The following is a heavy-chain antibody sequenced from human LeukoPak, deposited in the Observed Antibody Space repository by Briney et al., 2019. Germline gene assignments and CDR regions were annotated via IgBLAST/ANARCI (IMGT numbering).Heavy chain of an antibody. CDR1: GFTFSSYS. CDR2: ISSSSSYI. CDR3: AREMATASRAFDI. J-gene: IGHJ3*02. Sequence: PGGSLRLSCAASGFTFSSYSMNWVRQAPGKGLEWVSSISSSSSYIYYADSVKGRFTISRDNAKNSLYLQMNSLRAEDTAVYYCAREMATASRAFDIWGQGTVVTVSS. V-gene: IGHV3-21*01. D-gene: IGHD5-24*01.